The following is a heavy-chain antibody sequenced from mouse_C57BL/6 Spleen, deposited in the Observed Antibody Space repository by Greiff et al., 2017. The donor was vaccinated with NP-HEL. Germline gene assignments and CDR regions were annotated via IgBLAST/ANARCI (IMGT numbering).Heavy chain of an antibody. CDR3: TTHYYGSSYVGY. Sequence: EVQLQQSGAELVRPGASVKLSCTASGFNIKDDYMHWVKQRPEQGLEWIGWIDPENGDTEYASKFEGKATITADTSSNTAHLQLSSLTSEDTAVYYCTTHYYGSSYVGYWGQGTTLTVSS. D-gene: IGHD1-1*01. J-gene: IGHJ2*01. CDR1: GFNIKDDY. CDR2: IDPENGDT. V-gene: IGHV14-4*01.